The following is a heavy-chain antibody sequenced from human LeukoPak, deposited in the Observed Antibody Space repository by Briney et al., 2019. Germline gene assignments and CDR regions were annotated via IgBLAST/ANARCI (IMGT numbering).Heavy chain of an antibody. Sequence: GGSLRLSCAASGFTFSSYALTWVRQAPGKGLEWVSSISGSGGPTFYADSVKGRFTISRDNSKSTLFLQMNSLRAEDTAIYYCAKARYSSGWYVFDYWGRGTQVTVSS. J-gene: IGHJ4*02. CDR3: AKARYSSGWYVFDY. D-gene: IGHD6-19*01. CDR1: GFTFSSYA. V-gene: IGHV3-23*01. CDR2: ISGSGGPT.